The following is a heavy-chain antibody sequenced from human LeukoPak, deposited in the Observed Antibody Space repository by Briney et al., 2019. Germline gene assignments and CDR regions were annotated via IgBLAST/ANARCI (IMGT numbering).Heavy chain of an antibody. CDR3: ARGPQYYYYYMDV. J-gene: IGHJ6*03. CDR2: IIAVFGTA. V-gene: IGHV1-69*01. CDR1: GGTFSSYA. Sequence: GSSVKVSCKASGGTFSSYAISWVRQAPGQGLEWMGGIIAVFGTANYAQKFQGRVTITADESTSTAYMELSSLRSEDTAVYSCARGPQYYYYYMDVWGKGTTVTVSS.